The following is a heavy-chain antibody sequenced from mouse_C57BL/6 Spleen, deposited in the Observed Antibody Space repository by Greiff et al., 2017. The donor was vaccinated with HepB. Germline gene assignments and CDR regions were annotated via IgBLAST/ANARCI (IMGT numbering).Heavy chain of an antibody. V-gene: IGHV1-82*01. D-gene: IGHD1-1*01. CDR3: ARNPLYYGSSYWYFDV. J-gene: IGHJ1*03. CDR2: IYPGDGDT. Sequence: QVQLKQSGPELVKPGASVKISCKASGYAFSSSWMNWVKQRPGKGLEWIGRIYPGDGDTNYNGKFKGKATLTADKSSSTAYMQLSSLTSEDSAVYFCARNPLYYGSSYWYFDVWGTGTTVTVSS. CDR1: GYAFSSSW.